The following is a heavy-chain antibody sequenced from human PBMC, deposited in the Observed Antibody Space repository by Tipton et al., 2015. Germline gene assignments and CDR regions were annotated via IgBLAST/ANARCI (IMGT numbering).Heavy chain of an antibody. CDR2: IYYSGNT. Sequence: TLSLTCTVSGDSISSGGYYWSWSRQHPGKGLEWIGYIYYSGNTYYNPSLKSRVTISVDTSKSQFSLKLTSVTAVDTAVYYCARVKVATMLYYFDYWGQGTLVTVSS. V-gene: IGHV4-31*03. J-gene: IGHJ4*02. D-gene: IGHD5-12*01. CDR3: ARVKVATMLYYFDY. CDR1: GDSISSGGYY.